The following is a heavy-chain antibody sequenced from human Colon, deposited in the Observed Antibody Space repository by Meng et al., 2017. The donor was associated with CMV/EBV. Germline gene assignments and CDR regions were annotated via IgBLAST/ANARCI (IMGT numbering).Heavy chain of an antibody. Sequence: GGSLRLSCAASGFTFSSHAMTWVRQDPEKGLEWVSAISAGDATTYYAGSVRGRFTISRDNSKNSLSLQMNNLRGEDSAVYYCARGYGPAAIIDFWGQGTLVTVSS. CDR1: GFTFSSHA. J-gene: IGHJ4*02. V-gene: IGHV3-23*01. CDR2: ISAGDATT. CDR3: ARGYGPAAIIDF. D-gene: IGHD2-2*01.